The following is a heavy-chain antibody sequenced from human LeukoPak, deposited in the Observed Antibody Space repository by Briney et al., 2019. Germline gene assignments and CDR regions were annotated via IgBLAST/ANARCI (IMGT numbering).Heavy chain of an antibody. D-gene: IGHD3-10*01. CDR2: ISYDGSNK. V-gene: IGHV3-30*04. CDR1: GFTFSSYA. CDR3: ARDRVQYYGSGSFPDY. Sequence: GASLRLSCAASGFTFSSYAMHWVRQAPGKGLEWVAVISYDGSNKYYADSVKGRFTISRDNSKNTLYLQMNSLRAEDTAVYYCARDRVQYYGSGSFPDYWGQGTLVTVSS. J-gene: IGHJ4*02.